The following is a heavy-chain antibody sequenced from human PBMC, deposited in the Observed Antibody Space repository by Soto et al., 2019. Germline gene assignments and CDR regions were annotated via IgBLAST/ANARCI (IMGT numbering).Heavy chain of an antibody. V-gene: IGHV3-48*04. CDR2: ISSSGSTI. CDR3: ARRRITNGDYDAFDI. CDR1: GFTFSSYS. J-gene: IGHJ3*02. D-gene: IGHD4-17*01. Sequence: EVQLLESGGGLVQPGGSLRLSCTASGFTFSSYSMSWVRQAPGKGLEWVSYISSSGSTIYYADSVKGRFTISRDNAKNSLYLQMNSLRAEDTAVYYCARRRITNGDYDAFDIWGQGTMVTVSS.